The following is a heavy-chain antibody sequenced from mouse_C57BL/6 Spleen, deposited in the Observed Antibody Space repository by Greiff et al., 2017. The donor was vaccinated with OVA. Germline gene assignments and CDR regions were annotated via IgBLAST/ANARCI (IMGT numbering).Heavy chain of an antibody. Sequence: VQLQQSGPELVKPGASVKISCKASGYSFTGYYMNWVKQSPEKSLEWIGEINPSTGGTTYNQKFKAKATLTVDKSSSTAYMQLKSLTSEDSAVYYCARWNYDYDVRYFDVWGTGTTVTVSS. V-gene: IGHV1-42*01. D-gene: IGHD2-4*01. CDR1: GYSFTGYY. J-gene: IGHJ1*03. CDR2: INPSTGGT. CDR3: ARWNYDYDVRYFDV.